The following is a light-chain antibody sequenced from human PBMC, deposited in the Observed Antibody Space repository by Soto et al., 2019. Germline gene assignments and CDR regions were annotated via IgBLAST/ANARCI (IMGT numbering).Light chain of an antibody. CDR3: QQRSSWPTA. J-gene: IGKJ4*01. CDR1: QNINTY. V-gene: IGKV3-11*01. Sequence: EIVLTQSPATLSLSPGERATLSCRASQNINTYLVWYQQKPGQAPRLLIYDASKRATGIPDRFSGSGSGTDFTLTISSLAPEDFALYYCQQRSSWPTAFGGGTKVEIK. CDR2: DAS.